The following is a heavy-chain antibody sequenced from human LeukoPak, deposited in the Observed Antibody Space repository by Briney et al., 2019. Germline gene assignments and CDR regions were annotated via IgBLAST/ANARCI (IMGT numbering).Heavy chain of an antibody. CDR2: IKSKTDGETA. CDR1: GFPFTNAW. CDR3: TPDLMDV. V-gene: IGHV3-15*01. J-gene: IGHJ6*03. Sequence: GGSLRLSCVVSGFPFTNAWMSWVRQAPGKGLEWVGRIKSKTDGETADYAAPVRGRFTMWRDDARSALYLQMNSLQTEDTAVYYCTPDLMDVWGKGTMVTVSS.